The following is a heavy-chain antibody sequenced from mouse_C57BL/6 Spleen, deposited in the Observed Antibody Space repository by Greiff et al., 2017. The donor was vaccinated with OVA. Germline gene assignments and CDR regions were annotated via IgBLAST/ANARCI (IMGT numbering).Heavy chain of an antibody. CDR3: ARTYYGSSLYYAMDY. J-gene: IGHJ4*01. V-gene: IGHV5-15*01. Sequence: DVKLVESGGGLVQPGGSLKLSCAASGFTFSDYGMAWVRQAPRKGPEWVAFISNLAYSIYYADTVTGRFTIARENAKNTLYLEMSSLRSEDTAMYYCARTYYGSSLYYAMDYWGQGTSVTVSS. CDR2: ISNLAYSI. CDR1: GFTFSDYG. D-gene: IGHD1-1*01.